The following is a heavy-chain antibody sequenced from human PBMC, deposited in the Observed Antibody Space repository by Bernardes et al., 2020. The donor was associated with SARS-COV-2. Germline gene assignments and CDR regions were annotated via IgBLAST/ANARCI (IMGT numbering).Heavy chain of an antibody. V-gene: IGHV4-31*03. CDR2: IYYSGST. CDR1: GGSISSGGYY. CDR3: ARAASSGNWFDP. Sequence: SETLSLTCTVSGGSISSGGYYWSWLRQHPGKGLEWIGYIYYSGSTYYNPSLKSRVTISVDTSKNQFSLKLSSVTAADTAVYYCARAASSGNWFDPGGQGTLVTVSS. J-gene: IGHJ5*02. D-gene: IGHD3-22*01.